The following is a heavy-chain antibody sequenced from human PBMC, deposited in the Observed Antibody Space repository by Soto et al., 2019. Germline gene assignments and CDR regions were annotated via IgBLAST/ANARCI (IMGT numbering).Heavy chain of an antibody. CDR2: IYYSGST. D-gene: IGHD5-18*01. J-gene: IGHJ5*02. CDR1: GGSISSGGYY. V-gene: IGHV4-31*03. CDR3: ARDGRMNSYGYHWFDP. Sequence: SLTCTVSGGSISSGGYYWGWIRQHPGKGLEWIGYIYYSGSTYYNPSLKSRVTISVDTSKNQFSLKLSSVTAADTAVYYCARDGRMNSYGYHWFDPWGQGTLVTVSS.